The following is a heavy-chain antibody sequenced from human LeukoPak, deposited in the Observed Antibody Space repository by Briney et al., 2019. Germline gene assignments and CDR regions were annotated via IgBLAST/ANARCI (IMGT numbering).Heavy chain of an antibody. CDR2: VYYSGST. V-gene: IGHV4-59*01. J-gene: IGHJ6*02. CDR1: GGSISSYY. CDR3: ARDRPPGMDV. Sequence: SETLSLTCTVSGGSISSYYWSWIRQPPGKGLEWIGYVYYSGSTNYNPSLKSRVTISVDTSKNQFSLKLSSVTAADTAVYYCARDRPPGMDVWGQGTTVTVSS.